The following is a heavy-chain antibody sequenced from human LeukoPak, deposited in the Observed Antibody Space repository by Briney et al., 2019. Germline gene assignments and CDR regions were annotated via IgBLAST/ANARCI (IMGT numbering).Heavy chain of an antibody. Sequence: ASVKVSCKASGGTFSSYAISWVRQAPGQGLEWMGWINAGNGNTKYSQKFQGRVTITRDTSASTAYMELSSLRSEDTAVYYCARPVGGNGMDVWGQGTTVTVSS. J-gene: IGHJ6*02. CDR3: ARPVGGNGMDV. CDR1: GGTFSSYA. V-gene: IGHV1-3*01. D-gene: IGHD1-26*01. CDR2: INAGNGNT.